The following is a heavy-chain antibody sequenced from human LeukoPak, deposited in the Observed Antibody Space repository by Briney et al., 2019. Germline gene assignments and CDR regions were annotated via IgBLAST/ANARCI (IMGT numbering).Heavy chain of an antibody. CDR2: ITPNSGGT. CDR1: GYMFTDYY. CDR3: ARDGQGRYCSGGNCFPFEY. V-gene: IGHV1-2*02. J-gene: IGHJ4*02. Sequence: ASVKVSCKASGYMFTDYYIHWVRHAPGQGLEWMGGITPNSGGTNYAQEFQGRVTMTRDTSSNTGYMDLSRLTSDDTAVYYCARDGQGRYCSGGNCFPFEYWGQGTLVTVSS. D-gene: IGHD2-15*01.